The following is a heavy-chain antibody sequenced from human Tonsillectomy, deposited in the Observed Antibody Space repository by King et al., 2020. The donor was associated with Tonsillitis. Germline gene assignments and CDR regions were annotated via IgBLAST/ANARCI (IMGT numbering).Heavy chain of an antibody. V-gene: IGHV1-69*04. J-gene: IGHJ5*02. Sequence: QLVQSGAEVKKPGSSVKVSCKVSGGTFSSYAISWVRQAPGQGLEWMGRIFPSLGITNYPQKFQGRFTISADKSTSTAYMELNSLTSEDTAVYYCARDRDVVVPAAIRFDPWGQGTLVTVSS. CDR3: ARDRDVVVPAAIRFDP. CDR2: IFPSLGIT. D-gene: IGHD2-2*01. CDR1: GGTFSSYA.